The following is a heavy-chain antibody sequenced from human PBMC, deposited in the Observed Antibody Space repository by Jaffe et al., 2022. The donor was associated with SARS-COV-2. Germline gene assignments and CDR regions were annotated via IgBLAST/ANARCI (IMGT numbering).Heavy chain of an antibody. J-gene: IGHJ4*02. D-gene: IGHD3-22*01. V-gene: IGHV3-23*01. Sequence: EVQLLESGGGLVQPGGSLRLSCAASGFTFSSYAMSWVRQAPGKGLEWVSAISGSGGSTYYADSVKGRFTISRDNSKNTLYLQMNSLRAEDTAVYYCAAGQDSSGYYYYFDYWGQGTLVTVSS. CDR3: AAGQDSSGYYYYFDY. CDR1: GFTFSSYA. CDR2: ISGSGGST.